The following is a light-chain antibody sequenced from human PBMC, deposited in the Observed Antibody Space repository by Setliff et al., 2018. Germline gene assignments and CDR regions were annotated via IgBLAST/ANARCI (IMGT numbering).Light chain of an antibody. Sequence: QSALTQPPSVSGAPGQRVTISCTGSSSNIGAGYDVHWYQQLPGTAPKVLIYGNSNRPSGVPDRFSGSKSGTSASLAITGLQAEDEADYYCQSYDSSLSALYVFGTGTKV. V-gene: IGLV1-40*01. CDR2: GNS. CDR1: SSNIGAGYD. J-gene: IGLJ1*01. CDR3: QSYDSSLSALYV.